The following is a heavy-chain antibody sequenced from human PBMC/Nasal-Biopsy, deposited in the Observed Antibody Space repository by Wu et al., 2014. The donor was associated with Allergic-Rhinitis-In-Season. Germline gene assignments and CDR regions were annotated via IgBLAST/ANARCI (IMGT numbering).Heavy chain of an antibody. J-gene: IGHJ5*02. D-gene: IGHD2-2*01. CDR2: LYYSGNT. CDR3: ARDGGWAAATWYNWFDP. Sequence: TLSLTCTVSGGSISSYYWSWIRQPPGKGLEWIGYLYYSGNTNYNPSLKSRVTISVDTSKNQFSLKLSSVTAADTAVYYCARDGGWAAATWYNWFDPWGQGTLVTVSS. CDR1: GGSISSYY. V-gene: IGHV4-59*12.